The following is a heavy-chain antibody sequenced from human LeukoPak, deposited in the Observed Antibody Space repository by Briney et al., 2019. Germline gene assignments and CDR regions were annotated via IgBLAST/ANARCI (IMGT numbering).Heavy chain of an antibody. Sequence: GASVKVSCKASGGTFSSYAISWVRQAPGQGLEWMGGIIPIFGTANYAQKFQGRVTITTDESTSTAYMELSSLRSEDTAVYYCARDKGSTVTTTDYYYYMDVWGKGTTATVSS. J-gene: IGHJ6*03. CDR1: GGTFSSYA. CDR2: IIPIFGTA. D-gene: IGHD4-17*01. CDR3: ARDKGSTVTTTDYYYYMDV. V-gene: IGHV1-69*05.